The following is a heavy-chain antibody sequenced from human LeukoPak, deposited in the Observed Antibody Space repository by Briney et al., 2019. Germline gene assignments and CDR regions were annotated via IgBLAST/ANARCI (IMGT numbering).Heavy chain of an antibody. Sequence: GGSLRLSCAASGFTFSSYGMHWVRQAPGKGLEWVAVIWYDGSNKYYADSVKGRFTISRDNSKNTLHLQMNSLRAEDTAVYYCARGSTYSSSWYWKGTPFDYWGQGTLVTVSS. J-gene: IGHJ4*02. CDR2: IWYDGSNK. V-gene: IGHV3-33*01. D-gene: IGHD6-13*01. CDR3: ARGSTYSSSWYWKGTPFDY. CDR1: GFTFSSYG.